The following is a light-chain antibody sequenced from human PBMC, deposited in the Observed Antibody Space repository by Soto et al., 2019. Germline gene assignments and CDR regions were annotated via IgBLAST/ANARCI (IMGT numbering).Light chain of an antibody. V-gene: IGLV1-40*01. CDR2: GKNNR. CDR3: QSYDSSLSGVV. J-gene: IGLJ2*01. CDR1: SSNVGAGYD. Sequence: QSVLTQPPSVSGAPGQRVPISCTGSSSNVGAGYDVQWYQQLPGTAPKLIIYGKNNRNRPSGVPGRFSGSKSGTSASLAITGLQAEDEADYFCQSYDSSLSGVVFGGGTKLTVL.